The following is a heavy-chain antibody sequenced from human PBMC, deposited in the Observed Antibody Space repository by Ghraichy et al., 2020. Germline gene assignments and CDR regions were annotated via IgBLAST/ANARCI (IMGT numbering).Heavy chain of an antibody. CDR3: ARFAKGIAVAGTAFDT. Sequence: GGSLRLSCAASGFTFSSYSMNWVRQAPGKWLEWVSSISTSSYIYYADSVKGRFTISRDNAKNSLYLQMNSLRAEDTAVYYCARFAKGIAVAGTAFDTWGQGTMVTVSS. CDR2: ISTSSYI. J-gene: IGHJ3*02. V-gene: IGHV3-21*01. CDR1: GFTFSSYS. D-gene: IGHD6-19*01.